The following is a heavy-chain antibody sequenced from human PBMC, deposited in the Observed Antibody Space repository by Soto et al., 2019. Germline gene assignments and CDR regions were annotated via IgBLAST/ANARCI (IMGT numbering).Heavy chain of an antibody. CDR2: INPNSGGT. CDR3: ARGLFIRRAFDI. D-gene: IGHD3-10*02. V-gene: IGHV1-2*04. Sequence: QVQLVQSGAEVKKPGASVKVSCKASGYTFTGYYMHWVRQAPGQGLEWMGWINPNSGGTNYAQKLQGWVTMTRDTSISTAYMELSRLRSDDTAVYYCARGLFIRRAFDIWGQGTMVTVSS. CDR1: GYTFTGYY. J-gene: IGHJ3*02.